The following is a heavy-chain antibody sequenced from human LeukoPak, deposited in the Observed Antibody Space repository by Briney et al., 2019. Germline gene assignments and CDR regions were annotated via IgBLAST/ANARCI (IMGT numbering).Heavy chain of an antibody. V-gene: IGHV3-30*04. CDR3: ARGVGGSDDY. J-gene: IGHJ4*02. CDR1: GFTFNSYA. Sequence: GGSLRLSCAASGFTFNSYAVHWVRQAPGKGLEWVAVISYDGSINFYAASVKGRFTISRDNSKNTLYLQMNSLRIDDTAVYYCARGVGGSDDYWGQGTLVSVSS. D-gene: IGHD5-12*01. CDR2: ISYDGSIN.